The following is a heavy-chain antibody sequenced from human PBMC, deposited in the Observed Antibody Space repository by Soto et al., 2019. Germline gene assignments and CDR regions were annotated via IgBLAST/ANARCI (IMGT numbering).Heavy chain of an antibody. CDR3: ARGLYYYDSSGYWGY. D-gene: IGHD3-22*01. CDR1: GFTFSSYG. Sequence: EVQLVESGGGLVQPGGSLRLSCAASGFTFSSYGMNWVRQAPGKGLEWVSYISSSSSTIYYEDSVKGRFTISRDNAKNSLYLQMNSLRDEDTAVYYCARGLYYYDSSGYWGYWGQGTLVTVSS. J-gene: IGHJ4*02. V-gene: IGHV3-48*02. CDR2: ISSSSSTI.